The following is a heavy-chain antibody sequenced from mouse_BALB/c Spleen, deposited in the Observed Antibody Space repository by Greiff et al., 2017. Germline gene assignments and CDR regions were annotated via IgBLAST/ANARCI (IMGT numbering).Heavy chain of an antibody. Sequence: EVKLVESGGGLVKPGGSLKLSCAASGFAFSSYDMSWVRQTPEKRLEWVAYISSGGGSTYYPDTVKGRFTISRDNAKNTLYLQMSSLKSEDTAMYYCARPFTTRWYFDVWGAGTTVTVSS. J-gene: IGHJ1*01. CDR2: ISSGGGST. CDR3: ARPFTTRWYFDV. V-gene: IGHV5-12-1*01. D-gene: IGHD1-1*01. CDR1: GFAFSSYD.